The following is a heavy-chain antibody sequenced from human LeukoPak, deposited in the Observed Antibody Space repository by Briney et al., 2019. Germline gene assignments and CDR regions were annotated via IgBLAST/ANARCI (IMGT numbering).Heavy chain of an antibody. CDR2: IYHTGSA. V-gene: IGHV4-38-2*01. J-gene: IGHJ4*02. D-gene: IGHD2-2*01. CDR1: GYSFTSGHY. Sequence: SETLSLTCSVSGYSFTSGHYWGWIRQPPGKGLEWIANIYHTGSAHYNPSLKSRVTVSVDTSKNQFSLKLSSVTAADTAVYYCARYCTSTTCILRGFDYWGQGTLVTVSS. CDR3: ARYCTSTTCILRGFDY.